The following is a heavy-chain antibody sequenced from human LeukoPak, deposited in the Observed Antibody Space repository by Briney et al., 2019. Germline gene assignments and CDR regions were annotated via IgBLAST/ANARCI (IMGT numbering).Heavy chain of an antibody. Sequence: GGSLRLSCAASGFTFSTYAMIWVRQAPGKGLEWVSAISGSSSHTYYADSVKGRFTISRDNSKNTLYLQMSSLRVEETAVYYCAKQVPGQWLTPTSDWGQGTLVTVSS. CDR3: AKQVPGQWLTPTSD. V-gene: IGHV3-23*01. CDR1: GFTFSTYA. D-gene: IGHD6-19*01. CDR2: ISGSSSHT. J-gene: IGHJ4*02.